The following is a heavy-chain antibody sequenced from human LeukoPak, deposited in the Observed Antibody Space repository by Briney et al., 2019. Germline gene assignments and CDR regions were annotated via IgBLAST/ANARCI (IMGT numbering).Heavy chain of an antibody. J-gene: IGHJ6*03. CDR3: ASGGTRGGYYYMDV. CDR2: ISAYNGNT. V-gene: IGHV1-18*01. D-gene: IGHD2-2*01. CDR1: GYTFTIYG. Sequence: ASVKVSCKASGYTFTIYGISWVRQAPGQGLEWMGWISAYNGNTNYAQKLQGRVTMTTDTSTSTAYMELRSLRSDDTAVYHCASGGTRGGYYYMDVWGKGTTVTVSS.